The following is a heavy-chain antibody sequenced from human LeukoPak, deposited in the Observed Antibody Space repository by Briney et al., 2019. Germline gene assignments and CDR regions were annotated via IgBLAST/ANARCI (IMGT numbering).Heavy chain of an antibody. J-gene: IGHJ4*02. CDR1: GGSISSGGYS. D-gene: IGHD1-26*01. CDR2: ISYAGST. CDR3: ARWYSGSYRIDY. V-gene: IGHV4-31*03. Sequence: PSEPLSLTCTVSGGSISSGGYSWSWIRQHPGKGLEWIGYISYAGSTSYNPSLKSRVTISVDTSKNHFSLKLSSVTAADTAVYYCARWYSGSYRIDYWGQGILVTVSS.